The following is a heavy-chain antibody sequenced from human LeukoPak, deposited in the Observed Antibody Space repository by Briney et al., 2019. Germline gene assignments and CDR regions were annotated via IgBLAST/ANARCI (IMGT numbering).Heavy chain of an antibody. J-gene: IGHJ4*02. CDR2: IYHSGST. V-gene: IGHV4-38-2*02. D-gene: IGHD2-2*01. CDR3: ARDLMIARNVVVPAAHDY. Sequence: SETLSLTCTVSGYSISSGYYWGWIRQPPGKGLEWIGSIYHSGSTYYNPSLKSRVTISVDTSKNQFSLKLSSVTAADTAVYYCARDLMIARNVVVPAAHDYWGQGNLVTVSA. CDR1: GYSISSGYY.